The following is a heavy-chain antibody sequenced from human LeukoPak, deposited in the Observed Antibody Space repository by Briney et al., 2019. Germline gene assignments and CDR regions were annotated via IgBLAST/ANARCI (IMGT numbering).Heavy chain of an antibody. J-gene: IGHJ3*02. CDR1: GFTFRNFW. CDR3: ARPSGSSWYPAFDM. V-gene: IGHV3-7*01. CDR2: IKDDGSDK. D-gene: IGHD6-13*01. Sequence: GSLRLSCGASGFTFRNFWMNWVRQAPGKGLEWVANIKDDGSDKYYVDSVKGRFSISKDNAKNSLYLQMNSLRAEDTAVYYCARPSGSSWYPAFDMWGQGTMVTVSS.